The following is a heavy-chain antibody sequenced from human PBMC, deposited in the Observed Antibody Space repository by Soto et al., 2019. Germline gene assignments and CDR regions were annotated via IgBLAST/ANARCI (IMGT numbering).Heavy chain of an antibody. D-gene: IGHD4-17*01. CDR3: AKPYGDYVSRYHWYFDL. Sequence: GGSLRLSCAASGFTFSSYAMSWVRQAPGKGLEWVSAISGSGGSTYYADSVKGRFTISRDNSKNTLYLQMNSLRAEDTAVYYCAKPYGDYVSRYHWYFDLWGRGTLVTVSS. V-gene: IGHV3-23*01. CDR1: GFTFSSYA. J-gene: IGHJ2*01. CDR2: ISGSGGST.